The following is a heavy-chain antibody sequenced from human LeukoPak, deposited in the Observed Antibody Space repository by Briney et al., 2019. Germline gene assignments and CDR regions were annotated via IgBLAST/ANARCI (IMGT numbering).Heavy chain of an antibody. CDR1: GYIFSNYD. CDR2: IHDTGRT. D-gene: IGHD1-26*01. Sequence: PGGSLRLSCTASGYIFSNYDMNWVRQAPGKGLEWVSGIHDTGRTYYADSVKGRFTISRDNSKNTLYLQMNTLRVEDTAVYSCAGGLVGYCGQGTPVTVSS. CDR3: AGGLVGY. V-gene: IGHV3-23*01. J-gene: IGHJ4*02.